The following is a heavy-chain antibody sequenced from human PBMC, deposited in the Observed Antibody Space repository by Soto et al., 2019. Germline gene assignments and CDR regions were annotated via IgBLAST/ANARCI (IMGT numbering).Heavy chain of an antibody. Sequence: NPSETLSLTCAVYGASFSGYCWTWIRQPPGKGLEWIGETCHGGSTNYNPPLKSRVTISLDTSKSQFSLRLSSVTAADTAVYYCTRVNPRGGYLNGFDIWAQGTMVTVSS. V-gene: IGHV4-34*01. D-gene: IGHD1-26*01. CDR3: TRVNPRGGYLNGFDI. J-gene: IGHJ3*02. CDR2: TCHGGST. CDR1: GASFSGYC.